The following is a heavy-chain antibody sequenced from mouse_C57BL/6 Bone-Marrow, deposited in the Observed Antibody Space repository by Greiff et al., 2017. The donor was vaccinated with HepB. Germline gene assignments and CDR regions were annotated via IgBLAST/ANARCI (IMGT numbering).Heavy chain of an antibody. J-gene: IGHJ3*01. D-gene: IGHD2-5*01. Sequence: EVKLVDSGEGLVKPGGSLKLSCAASGFTFSSYAMSWVRQTPEKRLEWVAYISSGGDYIYYADTVKGRFTISRDNARNTLYLQMSSLKSEDTAMYYCTRAHSNFAWFAYWGQGTLVTVSA. CDR3: TRAHSNFAWFAY. CDR1: GFTFSSYA. CDR2: ISSGGDYI. V-gene: IGHV5-9-1*02.